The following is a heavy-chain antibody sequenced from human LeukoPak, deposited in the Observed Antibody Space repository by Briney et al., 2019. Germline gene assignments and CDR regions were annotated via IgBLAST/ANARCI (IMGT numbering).Heavy chain of an antibody. D-gene: IGHD5-18*01. CDR2: IYYSGST. V-gene: IGHV4-59*01. CDR1: GGSFSGYY. J-gene: IGHJ3*02. Sequence: SETLSLTCAVYGGSFSGYYWSWIRQPPGKGLEWIGYIYYSGSTNYSPSLKSRVTISVDTSKNQFSLKLSSVTAADTAVYYCARSEYSYGADAFDIWGQGTMVTVSS. CDR3: ARSEYSYGADAFDI.